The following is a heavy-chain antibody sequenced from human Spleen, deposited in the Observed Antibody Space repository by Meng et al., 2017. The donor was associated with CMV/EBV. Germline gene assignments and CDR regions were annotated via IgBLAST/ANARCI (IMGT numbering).Heavy chain of an antibody. J-gene: IGHJ6*02. CDR3: ARGYRDSSSWSRLSYGMDV. V-gene: IGHV4-34*01. CDR2: INHSGST. Sequence: SQTLSLTCAVYGGSFSGYYWSWIRQPPGKGLEWIGEINHSGSTNYNPSLKSRVTISVDTSKNQFSLKLSSVTAADTAVYYCARGYRDSSSWSRLSYGMDVWGQGTTVTVSS. CDR1: GGSFSGYY. D-gene: IGHD6-13*01.